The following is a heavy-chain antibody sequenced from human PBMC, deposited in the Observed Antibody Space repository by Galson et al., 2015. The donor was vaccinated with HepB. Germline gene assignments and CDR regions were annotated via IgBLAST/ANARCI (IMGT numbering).Heavy chain of an antibody. D-gene: IGHD6-13*01. CDR2: INHSGST. J-gene: IGHJ6*02. CDR1: GGSFSGYY. V-gene: IGHV4-34*01. Sequence: ETLSLTCAVYGGSFSGYYWSWIRQPPGKGLEWIGEINHSGSTNYNPSLKSRVTISVDTSKNQFSLKLSSVTAADTAVYYCARGYPVHDRFEQQLVRGSNAYYYYYGMDVWGQGTTVTVSS. CDR3: ARGYPVHDRFEQQLVRGSNAYYYYYGMDV.